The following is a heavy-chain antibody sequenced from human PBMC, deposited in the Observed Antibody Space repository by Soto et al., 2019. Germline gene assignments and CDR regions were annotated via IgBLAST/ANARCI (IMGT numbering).Heavy chain of an antibody. Sequence: PSETLSLTCTVSGGSISSYYWSWIRQPAGKGLEWIGRIYTSGSTNYNPSLKSRVTMSVDTSKNQFSLKLSSVTAADTAVYYCARGASRPLRFLEWANWFDPWGQGTLVTVSS. CDR1: GGSISSYY. CDR3: ARGASRPLRFLEWANWFDP. J-gene: IGHJ5*02. CDR2: IYTSGST. D-gene: IGHD3-3*01. V-gene: IGHV4-4*07.